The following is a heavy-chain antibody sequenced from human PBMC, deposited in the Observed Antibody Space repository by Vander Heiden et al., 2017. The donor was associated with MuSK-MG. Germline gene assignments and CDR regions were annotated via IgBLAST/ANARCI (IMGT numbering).Heavy chain of an antibody. CDR1: GFNFSNYA. Sequence: EVQLLESGGGLVQPGGSLRLSCAASGFNFSNYAMSWVRQAPGKGLEWFSSISGGGVNRYYAYFVKGRFTISRDNSKNTLYVQMNSLRVEDTAIYYCAKPRDYYYGSGTAFDYWGQGTLVTVSS. V-gene: IGHV3-23*01. D-gene: IGHD3-10*01. CDR2: ISGGGVNR. CDR3: AKPRDYYYGSGTAFDY. J-gene: IGHJ4*02.